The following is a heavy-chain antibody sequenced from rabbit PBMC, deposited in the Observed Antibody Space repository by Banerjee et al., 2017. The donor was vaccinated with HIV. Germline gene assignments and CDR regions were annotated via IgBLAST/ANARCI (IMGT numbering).Heavy chain of an antibody. D-gene: IGHD2-1*01. CDR3: ARGYYDDYGNWSL. Sequence: QEQLVESGGGLVQFEGSPTLICTASGFSFTSSYYMCWVRQAPGKGLEWIACIYAGSSGGTYYASWAKGRFTGSKTSSTTVTLQMTSLTAADTATYFCARGYYDDYGNWSLWGPGTLVTVS. J-gene: IGHJ4*01. CDR1: GFSFTSSYY. CDR2: IYAGSSGGT. V-gene: IGHV1S45*01.